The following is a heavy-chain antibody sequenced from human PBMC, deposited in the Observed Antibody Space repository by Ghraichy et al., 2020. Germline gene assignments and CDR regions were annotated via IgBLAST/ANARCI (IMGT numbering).Heavy chain of an antibody. CDR3: ARHSVSSGWYERYYFDY. D-gene: IGHD6-19*01. V-gene: IGHV4-59*08. Sequence: SETLSLTCTVSGGSISSYYWSWIRQPPGKGLEWIGYIYYSGSTNYNPSLKSRVTISVDTSKNQFSLKLSSVTAADTAVYYCARHSVSSGWYERYYFDYWGQGTLVTVSS. CDR2: IYYSGST. CDR1: GGSISSYY. J-gene: IGHJ4*02.